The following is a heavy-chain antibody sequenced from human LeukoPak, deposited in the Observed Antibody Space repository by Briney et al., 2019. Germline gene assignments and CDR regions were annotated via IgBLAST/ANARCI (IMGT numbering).Heavy chain of an antibody. CDR1: GYTFTSYG. V-gene: IGHV1-18*01. CDR2: ISAYNGNT. CDR3: ARSLAVAGSGSDAFDI. Sequence: GASVKVSCKASGYTFTSYGISWARQAPGQGLEWMGWISAYNGNTNYAQKLQGRVTMTTDTSTSTAYMELRSLRSDDTAVYYCARSLAVAGSGSDAFDIWGQGTMVTVSS. J-gene: IGHJ3*02. D-gene: IGHD6-19*01.